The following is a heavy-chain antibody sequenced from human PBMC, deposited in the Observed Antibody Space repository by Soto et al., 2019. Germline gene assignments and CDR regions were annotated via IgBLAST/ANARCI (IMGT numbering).Heavy chain of an antibody. V-gene: IGHV4-4*02. Sequence: QVQLQESGPGLVKPSGTLSLTCAVSGGSISSSNWWSWVRQPPGKGLEWIGEIYHSGSTNYTPSLQSRVTISVDKSKNQFSLKLSSVTAADTAVYYCAGWIQLQQYYYYGMDVWGQGTTVTVSS. CDR2: IYHSGST. CDR1: GGSISSSNW. D-gene: IGHD5-18*01. CDR3: AGWIQLQQYYYYGMDV. J-gene: IGHJ6*02.